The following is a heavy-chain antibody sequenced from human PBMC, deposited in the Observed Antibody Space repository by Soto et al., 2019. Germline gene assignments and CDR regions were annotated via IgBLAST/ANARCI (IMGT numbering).Heavy chain of an antibody. V-gene: IGHV4-34*01. Sequence: QVQLQQWGAGLLKPSETLSLTCAVYGGSFSGYYWSWIRQPPGKGLEWIGEINHSGSTNYNPSLKSRVTISVDTSKKHFSLKLSSVTVTNTTVYYCARGGYYDSSGYYLDFDYWGQGTLVTVSS. CDR2: INHSGST. J-gene: IGHJ4*02. D-gene: IGHD3-22*01. CDR1: GGSFSGYY. CDR3: ARGGYYDSSGYYLDFDY.